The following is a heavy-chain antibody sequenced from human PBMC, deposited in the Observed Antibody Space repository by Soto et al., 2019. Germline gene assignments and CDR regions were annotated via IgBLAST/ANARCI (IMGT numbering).Heavy chain of an antibody. V-gene: IGHV3-30*18. CDR1: GFTFSTHG. CDR3: AKDKGPYYDFWSGPGWFDP. J-gene: IGHJ5*02. CDR2: ISHDGSKK. Sequence: VQLVESGGGVVHPGTSLRLSCAASGFTFSTHGMHWVRQAPGKGPEWVAVISHDGSKKYYVESVEGRFSISRANSKSIVHIQRINVRTEDTAVYYCAKDKGPYYDFWSGPGWFDPWGQGALVTVSS. D-gene: IGHD3-3*01.